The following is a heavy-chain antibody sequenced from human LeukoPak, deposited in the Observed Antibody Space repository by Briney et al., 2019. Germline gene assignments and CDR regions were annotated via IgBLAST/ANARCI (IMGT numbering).Heavy chain of an antibody. V-gene: IGHV3-7*01. CDR2: IKQDGSEK. Sequence: GGSLRLSCAASGFTFSSYWMSWVRQAPGKGLEWVANIKQDGSEKYYVDSVKGRFTISRDNAKNSLYLQMNSLRAEDTAVYYCARSQRGGGYLYYYYYYMDVWGKGTTVTVSS. CDR3: ARSQRGGGYLYYYYYYMDV. D-gene: IGHD6-25*01. CDR1: GFTFSSYW. J-gene: IGHJ6*03.